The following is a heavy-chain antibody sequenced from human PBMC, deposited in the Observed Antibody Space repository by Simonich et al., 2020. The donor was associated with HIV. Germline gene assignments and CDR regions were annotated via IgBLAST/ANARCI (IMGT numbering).Heavy chain of an antibody. D-gene: IGHD3-22*01. V-gene: IGHV4-34*01. CDR3: ARTYYYDSSGYYAGWFDP. CDR2: INHSGRT. J-gene: IGHJ5*02. CDR1: FGSISGYY. Sequence: QVQLQESGPVLLKPSETLSLTCTVSFGSISGYYWNWIRQSPGKGLKWIVEINHSGRTNYNPSPKSRVTISVDTSKNQFSLKLSSVTAAGTAVYYCARTYYYDSSGYYAGWFDPWGQGTLVTVSS.